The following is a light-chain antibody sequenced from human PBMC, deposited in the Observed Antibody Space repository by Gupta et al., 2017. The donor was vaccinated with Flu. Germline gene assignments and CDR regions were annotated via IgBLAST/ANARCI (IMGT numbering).Light chain of an antibody. J-gene: IGKJ2*01. V-gene: IGKV3-20*01. CDR1: QSDSSSW. CDR3: QHQGSSPPT. Sequence: ATLLLSPGEGGTATSRGSQSDSSSWLAWYHQKPGQTPRLLIYDASSSLDGVPERFSGGGSGTXYTLTIXSLQPDDFAAYYCQHQGSSPPTFGXGTKLEIK. CDR2: DAS.